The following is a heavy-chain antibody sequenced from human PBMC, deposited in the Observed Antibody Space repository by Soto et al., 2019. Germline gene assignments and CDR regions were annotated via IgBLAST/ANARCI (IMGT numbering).Heavy chain of an antibody. CDR1: GFTFSSYG. D-gene: IGHD6-6*01. V-gene: IGHV3-30*18. CDR3: AKDQHSSSSLGYYYYGMDV. CDR2: ISYDGSNK. Sequence: GGSLRLSCAASGFTFSSYGMHWVRQAPGKGLEWVAVISYDGSNKYYADSVKGRLTISRVNSKNTLYLQMNSLRAEDTAVYYCAKDQHSSSSLGYYYYGMDVWGQGTTVTVSS. J-gene: IGHJ6*02.